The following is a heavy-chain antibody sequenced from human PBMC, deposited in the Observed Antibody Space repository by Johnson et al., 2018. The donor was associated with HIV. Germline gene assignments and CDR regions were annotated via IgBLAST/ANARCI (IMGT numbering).Heavy chain of an antibody. D-gene: IGHD4-17*01. V-gene: IGHV3-NL1*01. CDR2: TPGGDGGT. J-gene: IGHJ3*02. CDR1: GFKYA. CDR3: ARDGTTGPSGDAYDI. Sequence: QVQLVESGGDLVKPGGSLRVSCAASGFKYAASGLAFSNYAVKWVSHTPGGDGGTSFADSVRGRFTISRDNSKNTLYLQMNSLRAEDTAVYYCARDGTTGPSGDAYDIWGQGTMVTVSS.